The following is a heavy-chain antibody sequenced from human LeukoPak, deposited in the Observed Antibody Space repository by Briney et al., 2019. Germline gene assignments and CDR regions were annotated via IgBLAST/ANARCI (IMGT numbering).Heavy chain of an antibody. CDR1: GYTLTELS. D-gene: IGHD3-16*02. CDR2: FDPEDGET. V-gene: IGHV1-24*01. J-gene: IGHJ4*02. Sequence: ASVKVSCKVSGYTLTELSMHWVRQAPGKGLEWMGGFDPEDGETIYAQKFQGRVTMTEDTSTDTAYMELSSLRSEDTAVYYCATAKEGADDYVWGSYRYAFDYWGQGTLVTVSS. CDR3: ATAKEGADDYVWGSYRYAFDY.